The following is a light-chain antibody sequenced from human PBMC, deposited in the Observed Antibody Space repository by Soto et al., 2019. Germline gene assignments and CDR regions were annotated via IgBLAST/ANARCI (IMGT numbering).Light chain of an antibody. CDR3: CSYTDIALDVV. CDR2: GVT. V-gene: IGLV2-14*01. J-gene: IGLJ2*01. CDR1: SSDIGGYDY. Sequence: QSALTQPASVSGSPGQSITISCTGTSSDIGGYDYVSWYQHHPGKAPKFIIYGVTNRPSGVSDRFSGSKSGNTASLTISGVRPEDEADYYCCSYTDIALDVVFGGGTKLTVL.